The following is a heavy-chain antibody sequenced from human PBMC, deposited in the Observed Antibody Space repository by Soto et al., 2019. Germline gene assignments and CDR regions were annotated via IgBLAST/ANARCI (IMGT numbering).Heavy chain of an antibody. CDR3: ASSEDLLLDY. CDR2: IYSGGST. J-gene: IGHJ4*02. CDR1: GFTVSSNY. Sequence: PGGSLRLSCAASGFTVSSNYMSWVRQAPGRGLEWVSVIYSGGSTYYADSVKGRFTISRDNSKNTLYLQMNSLRAEDTAVYYCASSEDLLLDYWGQGTLVTVSS. D-gene: IGHD3-22*01. V-gene: IGHV3-53*01.